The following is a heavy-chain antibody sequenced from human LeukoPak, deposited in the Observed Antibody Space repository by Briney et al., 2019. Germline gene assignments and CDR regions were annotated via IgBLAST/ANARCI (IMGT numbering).Heavy chain of an antibody. CDR1: GGSISSYY. CDR2: IYTSGST. Sequence: SETLSLTCTVSGGSISSYYCSWIRQLAGKGLECIGRIYTSGSTNYNPSLKSRVTMSVDTSKNQFSLKLSSVTAVDTAVYYCARNKGGTTGWFDPWGQGTLVTVSS. V-gene: IGHV4-4*07. CDR3: ARNKGGTTGWFDP. D-gene: IGHD1-1*01. J-gene: IGHJ5*02.